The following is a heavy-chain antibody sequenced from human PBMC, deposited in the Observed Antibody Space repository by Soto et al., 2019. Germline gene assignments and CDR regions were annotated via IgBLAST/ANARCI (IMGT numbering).Heavy chain of an antibody. CDR3: AKGGRLRSPFGF. CDR1: GGSLTDNH. J-gene: IGHJ4*02. D-gene: IGHD4-17*01. V-gene: IGHV4-34*01. Sequence: SETLSLTCAVYGGSLTDNHWSWIRQTPGKGLEWIGEIHHSGFTNYNPSLKSRVTISVDTSNNQFSLKLSSVTAADTAVYFCAKGGRLRSPFGFWGQGTPVTV. CDR2: IHHSGFT.